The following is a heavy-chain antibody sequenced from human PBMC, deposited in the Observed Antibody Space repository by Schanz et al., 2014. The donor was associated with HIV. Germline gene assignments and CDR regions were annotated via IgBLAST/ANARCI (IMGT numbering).Heavy chain of an antibody. V-gene: IGHV3-74*02. CDR1: GFTFENYW. CDR3: TTQLHSTSEPEGSSPSLDY. J-gene: IGHJ4*02. D-gene: IGHD6-6*01. Sequence: EVQLLEFGGGSVRPGESLRLSCATSGFTFENYWMSWVLQAPGEGLEWVSRINTDGSSTNYADSVKGRFTISRDNAKNSLYLQMKSLRAEDTALYYCTTQLHSTSEPEGSSPSLDYWGQGTLVTVSS. CDR2: INTDGSST.